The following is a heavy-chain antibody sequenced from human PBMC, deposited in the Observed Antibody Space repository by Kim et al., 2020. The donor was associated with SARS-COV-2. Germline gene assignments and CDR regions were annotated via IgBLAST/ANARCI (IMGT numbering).Heavy chain of an antibody. J-gene: IGHJ4*02. V-gene: IGHV3-49*03. CDR3: TREGTSGSYYDY. CDR1: GFTFGEYA. Sequence: GGSLRLSCTASGFTFGEYAMSWFRQAPGKGLEWVGFIRSTAYDGTIDYAASVKGRFTISRDDPKSIAYLEINSLKTEDTAMYYCTREGTSGSYYDYWGQGTLVTVSS. D-gene: IGHD1-26*01. CDR2: IRSTAYDGTI.